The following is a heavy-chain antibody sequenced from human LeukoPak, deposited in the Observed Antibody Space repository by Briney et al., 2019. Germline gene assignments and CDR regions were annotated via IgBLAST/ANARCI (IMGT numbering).Heavy chain of an antibody. D-gene: IGHD2-2*01. CDR2: ISTSSRYI. V-gene: IGHV3-21*01. CDR1: GLTLSNYD. J-gene: IGHJ5*02. CDR3: ARADCSSSTCYLRRSWFDP. Sequence: PGGSLRLSCAASGLTLSNYDMNWVRQAPGKGLEWVSSISTSSRYIYYKYSVRGRFTISRDDAKNSLYLEMNSLRAEDTAVYYCARADCSSSTCYLRRSWFDPWGQGTLVTVSS.